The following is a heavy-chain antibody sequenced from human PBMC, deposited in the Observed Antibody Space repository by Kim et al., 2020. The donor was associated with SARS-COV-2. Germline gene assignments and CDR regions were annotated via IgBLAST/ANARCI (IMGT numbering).Heavy chain of an antibody. J-gene: IGHJ5*02. D-gene: IGHD2-15*01. V-gene: IGHV3-9*01. CDR1: GFTFDDYA. CDR3: AKGPGGSCCRVSWFDP. Sequence: GGSLRLSCAASGFTFDDYAMHWVRQAPGKGLEWVSGISWNSGSISYADSVKGRFTISRDNAKNSLYLQMNSLRAEDTALYYCAKGPGGSCCRVSWFDPWGQGTLVTVSS. CDR2: ISWNSGSI.